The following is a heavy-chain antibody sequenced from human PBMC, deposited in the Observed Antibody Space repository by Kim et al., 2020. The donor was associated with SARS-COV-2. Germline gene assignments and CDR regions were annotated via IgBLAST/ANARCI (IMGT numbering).Heavy chain of an antibody. V-gene: IGHV1-69*04. CDR2: IA. Sequence: IANDAQKSQGRATITADKSTSTAYMELSSLRSEDTAVYYCARGEMNTIDYWGQGTLVTVSS. CDR3: ARGEMNTIDY. J-gene: IGHJ4*02.